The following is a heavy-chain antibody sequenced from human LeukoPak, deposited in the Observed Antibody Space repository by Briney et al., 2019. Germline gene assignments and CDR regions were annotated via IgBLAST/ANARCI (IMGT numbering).Heavy chain of an antibody. D-gene: IGHD2-15*01. CDR3: AGVVVAAKGYAFDI. CDR1: GGTFSSSA. V-gene: IGHV1-69*01. Sequence: ASVKVSCKASGGTFSSSAISCVRQAPGQGLELMGGSIPIFGTANYAQTFQGRVTITADESTSTAYMELSSLRSEDTAVYYCAGVVVAAKGYAFDIWGQGTMVTVSS. CDR2: SIPIFGTA. J-gene: IGHJ3*02.